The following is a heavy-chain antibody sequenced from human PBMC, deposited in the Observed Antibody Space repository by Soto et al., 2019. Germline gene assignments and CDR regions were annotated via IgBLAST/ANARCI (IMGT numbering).Heavy chain of an antibody. V-gene: IGHV3-30*03. CDR1: EFTFNTYA. Sequence: GGSLRLSCAASEFTFNTYAMHWVRQAPGKGLEWVAVIAYDGNDKYYADSVKGRFTIPRDNSKNALYLQMNTLRPEDTAMYYCARDVGNYVPYYYGMDVWGQGTTVTVSS. CDR3: ARDVGNYVPYYYGMDV. J-gene: IGHJ6*02. D-gene: IGHD1-7*01. CDR2: IAYDGNDK.